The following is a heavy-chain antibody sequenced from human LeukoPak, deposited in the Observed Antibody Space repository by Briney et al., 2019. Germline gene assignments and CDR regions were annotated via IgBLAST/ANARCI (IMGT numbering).Heavy chain of an antibody. D-gene: IGHD5-24*01. Sequence: SETLSLTCTVSGYSISSGYFWGWIRQPPGKGLEWIGVYHVGTTDYNPSLKSRVTISVDRSKNQMSLKLSSVTAADTAVYYCARESLTWLQSRTSWFDPWGQGTLVTVSS. CDR2: VYHVGTT. V-gene: IGHV4-38-2*02. J-gene: IGHJ5*02. CDR1: GYSISSGYF. CDR3: ARESLTWLQSRTSWFDP.